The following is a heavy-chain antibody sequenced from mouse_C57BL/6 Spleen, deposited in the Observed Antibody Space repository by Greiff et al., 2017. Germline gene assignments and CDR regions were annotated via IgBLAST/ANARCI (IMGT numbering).Heavy chain of an antibody. CDR1: GYTFTSYW. CDR3: ARNYQPLGYYAMDY. CDR2: IYPGSGST. V-gene: IGHV1-55*01. Sequence: QVQLKQPGAELVKPGASVKMSCKASGYTFTSYWITWVKQRPGQGLVWIGDIYPGSGSTNYNEKFKSKATLTVDTSSSTAYMQLSSLTSEDSAVYYCARNYQPLGYYAMDYWGQGTSVTVSS. J-gene: IGHJ4*01. D-gene: IGHD4-1*01.